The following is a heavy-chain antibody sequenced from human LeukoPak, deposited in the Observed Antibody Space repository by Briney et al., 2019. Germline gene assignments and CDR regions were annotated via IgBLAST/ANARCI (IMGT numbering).Heavy chain of an antibody. Sequence: GASVKVSCKASGCTFTSYDINWVRQATGQGLEWMGWMNPNSGNTGYAQKFQGRVTMTRNTSISTAYMELSSLRSEDTAVYYCARLVVEWELLSGHYYYGMDVWGQGTTVTVSS. CDR3: ARLVVEWELLSGHYYYGMDV. CDR2: MNPNSGNT. D-gene: IGHD1-26*01. J-gene: IGHJ6*02. V-gene: IGHV1-8*01. CDR1: GCTFTSYD.